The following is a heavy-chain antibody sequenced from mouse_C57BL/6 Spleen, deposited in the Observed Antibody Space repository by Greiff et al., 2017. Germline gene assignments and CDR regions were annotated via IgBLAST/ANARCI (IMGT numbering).Heavy chain of an antibody. V-gene: IGHV1-52*01. CDR1: GYTFTSYW. J-gene: IGHJ4*01. Sequence: QVQLQQSGAELVRPGSSVKLSCKASGYTFTSYWMHWVKQRPIQGLEWIGNIDPSDSETHYNQKFKDKATLTVDKSSSTAYMQLSSLTSEDSAVYYCARWLLPAYAMDYWGQGTSVTVSS. D-gene: IGHD2-3*01. CDR2: IDPSDSET. CDR3: ARWLLPAYAMDY.